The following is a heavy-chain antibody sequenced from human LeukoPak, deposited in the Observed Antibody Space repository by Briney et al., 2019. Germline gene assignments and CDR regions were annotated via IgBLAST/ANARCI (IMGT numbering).Heavy chain of an antibody. Sequence: PGGSLRLSCAASGFTFSSYEMNWVRQAPGEGLEWVANIKQDGSEKYYVDSVKGRFTISRDNAKNSLYLQMNSLRAEDTAVYYCARDEAVAGTYDYWGQGTLVTVSS. D-gene: IGHD6-19*01. CDR1: GFTFSSYE. J-gene: IGHJ4*02. CDR3: ARDEAVAGTYDY. CDR2: IKQDGSEK. V-gene: IGHV3-7*01.